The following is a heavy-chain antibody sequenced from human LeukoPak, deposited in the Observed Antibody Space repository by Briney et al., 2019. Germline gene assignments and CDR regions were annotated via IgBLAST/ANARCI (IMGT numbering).Heavy chain of an antibody. J-gene: IGHJ1*01. Sequence: GGSLRLSCAASGFTVSSNYMSWVRQAPGKGLEWVSVIYSGGSTYYADSVKGRFTISRDNSKNILYLQMSNLRVEDTAVYYCARGPGGGATSGYFQHWGQGTLVTVSS. CDR3: ARGPGGGATSGYFQH. CDR2: IYSGGST. V-gene: IGHV3-53*01. CDR1: GFTVSSNY. D-gene: IGHD1-26*01.